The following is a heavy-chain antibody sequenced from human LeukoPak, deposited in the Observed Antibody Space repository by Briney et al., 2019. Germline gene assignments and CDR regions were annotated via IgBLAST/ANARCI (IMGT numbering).Heavy chain of an antibody. D-gene: IGHD2-2*01. CDR2: IYYSGST. Sequence: SETLSLTCTVPGGSISSYYWSWIRQPPGKGLEWIGYIYYSGSTNYNPSLKSRVTISVDTSKNQFSLKLSSVTAADTAVYYCARDQDIVVGYMDVWGKGTTVTVSS. CDR1: GGSISSYY. V-gene: IGHV4-59*01. J-gene: IGHJ6*03. CDR3: ARDQDIVVGYMDV.